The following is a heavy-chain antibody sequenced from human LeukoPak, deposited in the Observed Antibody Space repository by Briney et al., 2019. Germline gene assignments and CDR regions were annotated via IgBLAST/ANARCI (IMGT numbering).Heavy chain of an antibody. D-gene: IGHD3-3*01. V-gene: IGHV4-39*07. Sequence: SETLSLTCTVSGGSISSSSYYWGWIRQPPGKGLEWIGSIYYSGSTYYSPSLKSRVTISVDTSKNQFSLKLSSVTAADTAVYYCARDADYDFWSGYSYYMDVWGKGTTVTVSS. CDR2: IYYSGST. J-gene: IGHJ6*03. CDR3: ARDADYDFWSGYSYYMDV. CDR1: GGSISSSSYY.